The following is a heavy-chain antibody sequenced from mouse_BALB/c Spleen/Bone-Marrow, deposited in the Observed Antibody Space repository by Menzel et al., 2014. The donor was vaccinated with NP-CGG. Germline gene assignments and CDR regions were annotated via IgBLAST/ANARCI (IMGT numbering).Heavy chain of an antibody. CDR3: ARRGISWFAY. V-gene: IGHV1-9*01. CDR2: ILPGSGST. CDR1: GYTFSSYW. J-gene: IGHJ3*01. Sequence: QVQLKQSGAELMKPGASVKISCKATGYTFSSYWIEWVKQRPGHGLEWIGEILPGSGSTNYNEKFKGNATFTADTSSNTAYMQLSSLTSEDSAVYYCARRGISWFAYWGQGTLVTVSA.